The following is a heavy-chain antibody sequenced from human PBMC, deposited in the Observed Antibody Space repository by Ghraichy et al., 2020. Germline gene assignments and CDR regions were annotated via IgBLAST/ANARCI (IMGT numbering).Heavy chain of an antibody. CDR3: AREKEKQTTPKIVIGWRAFDI. Sequence: GGSLRLSCAASGFTFSSYAMHWVRQAPGKGLEWVAVISYDGSNKYYADSVKGRFTISRDNSKNTLYLQMNSLRAEDTAVYYCAREKEKQTTPKIVIGWRAFDIWGQGTMVTVSS. V-gene: IGHV3-30*04. CDR2: ISYDGSNK. D-gene: IGHD1-14*01. CDR1: GFTFSSYA. J-gene: IGHJ3*02.